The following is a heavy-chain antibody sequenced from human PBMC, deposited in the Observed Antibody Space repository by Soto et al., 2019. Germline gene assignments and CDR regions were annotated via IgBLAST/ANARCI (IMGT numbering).Heavy chain of an antibody. CDR2: ISSSGSTI. J-gene: IGHJ4*02. D-gene: IGHD5-12*01. CDR1: GFTFSDYY. Sequence: GGSLRLSCAASGFTFSDYYMSWIRQAPGKGLEWVSYISSSGSTIYYADSVKGRFTISRDNAKNSLYLQMNSLRAEDTAVYYCARDPNLVATIPADFDYWGQGTLVTVSS. CDR3: ARDPNLVATIPADFDY. V-gene: IGHV3-11*01.